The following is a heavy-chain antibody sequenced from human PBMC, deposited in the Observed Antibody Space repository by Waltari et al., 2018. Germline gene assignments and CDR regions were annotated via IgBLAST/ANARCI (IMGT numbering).Heavy chain of an antibody. V-gene: IGHV1-24*01. D-gene: IGHD2-21*02. CDR2: VDPEDGET. CDR3: ATVGLPYCGGDCYPT. J-gene: IGHJ5*02. CDR1: GYTLTELS. Sequence: QVQLVQSGAEVKKPGASVKVSCKVSGYTLTELSMHWVRQAPGKGLEWMGGVDPEDGETIYARRFQGRVTRTEDTSTDAAYMERSSLRSEDTAVYYCATVGLPYCGGDCYPTWGQGTLVIVSS.